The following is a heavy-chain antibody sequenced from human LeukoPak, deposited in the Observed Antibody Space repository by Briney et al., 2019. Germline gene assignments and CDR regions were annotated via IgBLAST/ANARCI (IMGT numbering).Heavy chain of an antibody. D-gene: IGHD2-2*01. CDR1: GGSISSYY. J-gene: IGHJ5*02. Sequence: KTSETLSLTCTVSGGSISSYYWSWIRQPPGKGLEWIGYIYYSGSTNYNPSLKSRVTISVDTSKNQFSLKLSSVTAADTAVYYCARGYDIVVAGWFDPWGQGTLVTVSS. V-gene: IGHV4-59*01. CDR2: IYYSGST. CDR3: ARGYDIVVAGWFDP.